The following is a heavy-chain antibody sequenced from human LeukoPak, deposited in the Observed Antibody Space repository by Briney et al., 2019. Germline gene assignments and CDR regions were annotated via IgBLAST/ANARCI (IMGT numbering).Heavy chain of an antibody. CDR1: GGSISSSSYY. Sequence: PSETLSLTCTVSGGSISSSSYYWGWIRQPPGKGLEWIGSIYYSGSTYYNPSLKSRATMSVDTSKNQFSLSLSSVTPADTAVYYCARDIRIIGATRYFDYWGQGTLVTVSS. D-gene: IGHD1-26*01. CDR3: ARDIRIIGATRYFDY. V-gene: IGHV4-39*07. CDR2: IYYSGST. J-gene: IGHJ4*02.